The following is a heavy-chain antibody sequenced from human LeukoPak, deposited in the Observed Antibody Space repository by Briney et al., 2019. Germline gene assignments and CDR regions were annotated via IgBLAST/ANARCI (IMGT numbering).Heavy chain of an antibody. V-gene: IGHV1-8*01. CDR2: MNPNSGNT. D-gene: IGHD6-13*01. Sequence: ASVKASCKASGYTFTSYDINWVRQATGQGLEWMGWMNPNSGNTGYAQKFQGRVTMTRNTSVSTAYMELSSLKASDTAIYYCGRHARPFLAAAGFDYWGQGTLVTVSS. CDR3: GRHARPFLAAAGFDY. CDR1: GYTFTSYD. J-gene: IGHJ4*02.